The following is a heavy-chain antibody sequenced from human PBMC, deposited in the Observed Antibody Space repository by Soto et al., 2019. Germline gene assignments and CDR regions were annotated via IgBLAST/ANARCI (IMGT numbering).Heavy chain of an antibody. CDR3: ARYYFDSSGYSNWFDP. D-gene: IGHD3-22*01. CDR1: GGSITSGAYY. Sequence: SETLSLTCAVSGGSITSGAYYWTWIRQHPGKGLEWIAYIHYSGRTYYNPSLKSRVTISVDTSNNQFSLKLSPVTAADTAVYYCARYYFDSSGYSNWFDPWGQGTLVTVS. CDR2: IHYSGRT. V-gene: IGHV4-31*11. J-gene: IGHJ5*02.